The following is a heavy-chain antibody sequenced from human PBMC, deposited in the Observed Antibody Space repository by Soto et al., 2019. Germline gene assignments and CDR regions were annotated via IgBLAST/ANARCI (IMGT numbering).Heavy chain of an antibody. D-gene: IGHD3-9*01. V-gene: IGHV4-39*01. CDR2: VYYSGST. CDR1: GGSVSSSSCY. J-gene: IGHJ4*02. CDR3: GRLEGLATISYYFDY. Sequence: SETLSLTCTVSGGSVSSSSCYWGWIRQPPGKGLEWIGSVYYSGSTYYNPSLESRVTISVDKSKNQFSLKLMSLSAADTAVYYCGRLEGLATISYYFDYWGQGALVTVSS.